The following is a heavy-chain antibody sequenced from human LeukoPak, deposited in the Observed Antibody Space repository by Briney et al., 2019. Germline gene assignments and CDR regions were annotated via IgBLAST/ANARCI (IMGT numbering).Heavy chain of an antibody. D-gene: IGHD2-15*01. CDR3: AKDLTWGYFDY. CDR1: GFTFDDHA. V-gene: IGHV3-9*01. CDR2: INWNSAFI. Sequence: GRSLRLSCAASGFTFDDHAMHWVRQTPGKGLEWVAGINWNSAFIAYADSVKGRFTISRDNAKSSIYLQLNSLRTEDTALYYCAKDLTWGYFDYWGQGTPVTVSS. J-gene: IGHJ4*02.